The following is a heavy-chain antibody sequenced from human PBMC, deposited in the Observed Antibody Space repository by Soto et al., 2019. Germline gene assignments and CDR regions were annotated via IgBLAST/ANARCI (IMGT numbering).Heavy chain of an antibody. V-gene: IGHV6-1*01. D-gene: IGHD6-13*01. CDR1: GDSVSSNSAA. Sequence: SQTLSLTCAISGDSVSSNSAAWNWIRQSPSRGLEWLGRTYYRSKWYNDYAVSVKSRITINPDTSKNQFSLQLNSVTPEDTAVYYCVRGVAAAGTLNCFDPWSQGNLVTVS. J-gene: IGHJ5*02. CDR2: TYYRSKWYN. CDR3: VRGVAAAGTLNCFDP.